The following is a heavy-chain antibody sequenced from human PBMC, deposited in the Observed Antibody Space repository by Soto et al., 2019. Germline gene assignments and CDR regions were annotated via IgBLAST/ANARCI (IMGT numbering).Heavy chain of an antibody. CDR1: GGSVTNSSYY. Sequence: ASETMSLTCTVSGGSVTNSSYYWGWIRQSPGKGLEWIGSVYYRGRSYSTSSVKSRVTISVDTSKNRFSLSLNSVTASDTAVYFCVSQRTTVPTQAYFYYWGPGALVTVSS. CDR2: VYYRGRS. D-gene: IGHD4-17*01. CDR3: VSQRTTVPTQAYFYY. V-gene: IGHV4-39*01. J-gene: IGHJ4*02.